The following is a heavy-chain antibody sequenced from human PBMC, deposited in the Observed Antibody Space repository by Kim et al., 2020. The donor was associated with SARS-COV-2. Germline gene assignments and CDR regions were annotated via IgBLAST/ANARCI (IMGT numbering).Heavy chain of an antibody. V-gene: IGHV3-21*01. J-gene: IGHJ3*02. CDR3: ARDRAPAAMQGNAFDI. Sequence: VKCRFTISRDNAKNSLYLQMNRLRAEDTAVYYCARDRAPAAMQGNAFDIRGQGTMVTVSS. D-gene: IGHD2-2*01.